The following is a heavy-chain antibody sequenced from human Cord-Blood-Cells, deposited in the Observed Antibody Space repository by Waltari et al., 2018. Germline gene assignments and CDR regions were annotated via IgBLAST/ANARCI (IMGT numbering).Heavy chain of an antibody. V-gene: IGHV4-4*07. D-gene: IGHD1-26*01. CDR2: IYTSGST. CDR1: GVSISSYY. J-gene: IGHJ3*02. Sequence: QLQLQESGPGLVKPSETLSPTGTVPGVSISSYYWSWNRQPAGKGLEWIGRIYTSGSTNYNPSLKSRVTMSVDTSKNQFSLKLSSVTAADTAVYYCAREREIQGAFDIWGQGTMVTVSS. CDR3: AREREIQGAFDI.